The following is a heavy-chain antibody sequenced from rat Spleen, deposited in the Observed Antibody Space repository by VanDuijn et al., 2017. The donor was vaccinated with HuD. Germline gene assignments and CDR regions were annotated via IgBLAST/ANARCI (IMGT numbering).Heavy chain of an antibody. V-gene: IGHV2S12*01. CDR3: TREHNWGFDY. CDR2: ISSGGST. CDR1: GFSLTSNG. J-gene: IGHJ2*01. Sequence: QVQLKESGPGLVQPSQTLSLTCTVSGFSLTSNGVSWVRQPPGKGLEWIAAISSGGSTYYNSALKSRLSISRDTSKNQVFLKMNSLQTDDTAIYYCTREHNWGFDYWGQGVMVTVSS. D-gene: IGHD5-1*01.